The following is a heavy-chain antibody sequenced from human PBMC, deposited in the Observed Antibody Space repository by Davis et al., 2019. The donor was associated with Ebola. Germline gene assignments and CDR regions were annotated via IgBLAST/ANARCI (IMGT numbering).Heavy chain of an antibody. J-gene: IGHJ6*04. V-gene: IGHV1-46*01. CDR3: ARDKTAPDGDYGFGGMDA. Sequence: ASVKVSCKASGYTFTSYYMHWARQAPGQGLEWMGIINPRSGGPTYTQKLQGRISMTRDTSTSTVYLELSSLRSEDTAVYYCARDKTAPDGDYGFGGMDAWGKGTTVIVSA. CDR2: INPRSGGP. D-gene: IGHD4-17*01. CDR1: GYTFTSYY.